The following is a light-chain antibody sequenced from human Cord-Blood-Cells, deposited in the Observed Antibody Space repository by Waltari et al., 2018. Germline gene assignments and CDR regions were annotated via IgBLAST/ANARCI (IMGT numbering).Light chain of an antibody. CDR2: EGS. Sequence: QSALTQPASVSGSPGPSITISCTGTSSDVGSYNLVSWYQKHPGKAPKPMIYEGSKRPSGVSNRFSGSKSGNTASLTITGLQSEDEADYYCCSYAGSSTYVFGTGTKVTVL. CDR3: CSYAGSSTYV. CDR1: SSDVGSYNL. J-gene: IGLJ1*01. V-gene: IGLV2-23*01.